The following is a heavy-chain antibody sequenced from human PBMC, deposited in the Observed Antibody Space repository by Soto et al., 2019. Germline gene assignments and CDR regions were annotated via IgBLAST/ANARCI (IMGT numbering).Heavy chain of an antibody. D-gene: IGHD2-15*01. CDR1: GFSLSTNGVG. J-gene: IGHJ4*02. CDR3: ARHMTPNGYFDN. CDR2: IYWDDDK. V-gene: IGHV2-5*02. Sequence: QITLKESGPTLVKPTQTLTLTCTLSGFSLSTNGVGVGWIRQPPGKALEWLALIYWDDDKRYSPSLKSRLTITKDTSKNQVVLTMTNMDPVDTATYYCARHMTPNGYFDNWGQGTLVTVCS.